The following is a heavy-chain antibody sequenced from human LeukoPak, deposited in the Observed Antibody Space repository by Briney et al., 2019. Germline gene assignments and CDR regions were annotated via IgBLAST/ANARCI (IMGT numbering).Heavy chain of an antibody. CDR3: ANGNRCTSPNCLGYYYFYMDV. CDR1: GFTFSSYE. V-gene: IGHV3-48*03. CDR2: ISSSGSTI. D-gene: IGHD2-8*01. J-gene: IGHJ6*03. Sequence: GGSLRLSCAASGFTFSSYEMNWVRQAPGKGLEWVSYISSSGSTICYADSVKGRFTISRDNAKNSLYLQMNSLRAEDTAVYYCANGNRCTSPNCLGYYYFYMDVWGKGTTVTVSS.